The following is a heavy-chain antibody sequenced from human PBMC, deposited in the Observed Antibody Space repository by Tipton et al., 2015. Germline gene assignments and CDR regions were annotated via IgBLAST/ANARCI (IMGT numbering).Heavy chain of an antibody. CDR1: GGSISSYY. J-gene: IGHJ5*02. D-gene: IGHD3-10*01. CDR3: AREQSSGESQRFDWFDP. V-gene: IGHV4-59*01. Sequence: TLSLTCTVSGGSISSYYWSWIRQPPGKGLEWIGYISYTDGAHYNPALKSRVTISADTSKNQFSLNLTSVTAADTAVYYCAREQSSGESQRFDWFDPWGQGTLVTVSS. CDR2: ISYTDGA.